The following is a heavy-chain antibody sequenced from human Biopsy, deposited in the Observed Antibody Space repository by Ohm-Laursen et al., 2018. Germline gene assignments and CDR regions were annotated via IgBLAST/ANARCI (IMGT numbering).Heavy chain of an antibody. CDR3: ARDTRWSPYSMDV. V-gene: IGHV3-11*04. CDR1: GFTFSDYY. Sequence: GSLRLSCTASGFTFSDYYMNWIRQAPGEGLEWVSSIGSSGSDVYYAASVKGRFTSSRDNARNSLYLQVDSLRVEDTAVYYCARDTRWSPYSMDVWGQGTTVTVSS. D-gene: IGHD4-23*01. CDR2: IGSSGSDV. J-gene: IGHJ6*02.